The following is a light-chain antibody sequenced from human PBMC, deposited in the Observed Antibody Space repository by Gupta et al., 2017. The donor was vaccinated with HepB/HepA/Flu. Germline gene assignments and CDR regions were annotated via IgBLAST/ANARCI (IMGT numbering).Light chain of an antibody. CDR3: SSYTSSSTLV. CDR2: DVS. CDR1: SSDVGAYNY. V-gene: IGLV2-14*03. Sequence: QSALTQPASVSGSPGQSITISCTGTSSDVGAYNYVSWYQQHPGQAPKVMIFDVSRRPAGVSSRFSGSKAGNTASLTISVLQAEDEGDYYCSSYTSSSTLVFGGGTKVTVL. J-gene: IGLJ2*01.